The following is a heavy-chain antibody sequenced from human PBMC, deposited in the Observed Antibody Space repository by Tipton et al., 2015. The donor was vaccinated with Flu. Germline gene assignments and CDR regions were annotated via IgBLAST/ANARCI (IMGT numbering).Heavy chain of an antibody. CDR2: IYPSGNT. J-gene: IGHJ2*01. D-gene: IGHD1-26*01. V-gene: IGHV4-4*07. CDR3: ARSGSYHHYYFDL. Sequence: LRLSCTVSGGSISTYSWSWIRQPAGKGLEWIGRIYPSGNTNYNPSLQSRVTMSVDTSRNQFSLSLTSVTAADAAIYYCARSGSYHHYYFDLWGRGTLVSVSS. CDR1: GGSISTYS.